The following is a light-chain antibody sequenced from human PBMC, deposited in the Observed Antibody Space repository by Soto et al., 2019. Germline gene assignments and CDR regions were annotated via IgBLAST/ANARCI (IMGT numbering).Light chain of an antibody. Sequence: QSALTQPPSASGSPGQSVTISCTGTSSDFGGYNYVSWYQQHPGKAPKLMIYEVSKRPSGVPDRFSGSKSDNTASLTVSGLQAEDEADYYCSSYVGRNHTWVVCGGTKLTV. CDR2: EVS. CDR1: SSDFGGYNY. J-gene: IGLJ3*02. CDR3: SSYVGRNHTWV. V-gene: IGLV2-8*01.